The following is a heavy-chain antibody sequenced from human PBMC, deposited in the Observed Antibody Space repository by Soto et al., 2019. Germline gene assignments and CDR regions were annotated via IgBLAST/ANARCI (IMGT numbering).Heavy chain of an antibody. CDR2: ISAYNGNT. Sequence: ASVKVSCKASGYTLTSYGISCVRQAPGQGLEWMRWISAYNGNTNYAQKLQGRVTMTTDTSTSTAYMELRSLRSDDTAVYYCARSGFQSHPEYSGSTWVCSRFDPWGQGTLVTVSS. CDR1: GYTLTSYG. J-gene: IGHJ5*02. CDR3: ARSGFQSHPEYSGSTWVCSRFDP. V-gene: IGHV1-18*04. D-gene: IGHD6-6*01.